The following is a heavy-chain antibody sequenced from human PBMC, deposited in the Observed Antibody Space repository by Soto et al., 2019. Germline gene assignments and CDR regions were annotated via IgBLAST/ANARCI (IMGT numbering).Heavy chain of an antibody. CDR1: GFTFSSYA. CDR2: ISGSGGST. Sequence: GGSLRLSCAASGFTFSSYAMSWVRQAPGKGLEWVSAISGSGGSTYYADSVKGRFTISRDNSKNTLYLQMNSLRAEDTAVYYCAKAGMDSSPGKQYYYYYYGMDVWGQGTTVNVFS. CDR3: AKAGMDSSPGKQYYYYYYGMDV. J-gene: IGHJ6*02. D-gene: IGHD3-10*01. V-gene: IGHV3-23*01.